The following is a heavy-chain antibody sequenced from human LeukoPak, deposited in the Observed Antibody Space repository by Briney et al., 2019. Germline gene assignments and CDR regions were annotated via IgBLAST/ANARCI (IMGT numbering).Heavy chain of an antibody. CDR3: ATHSSSWYIDQ. CDR2: ISGNGYSI. D-gene: IGHD6-13*01. CDR1: GFTFSSYA. Sequence: GGSLRLSCAASGFTFSSYAMTWVRQAPGKGLQWVSDISGNGYSIYYADSLKGRFTISRDNSKDTLYLQMNSLRAEDTAVYYCATHSSSWYIDQWGQGTLVTVSS. V-gene: IGHV3-23*01. J-gene: IGHJ4*02.